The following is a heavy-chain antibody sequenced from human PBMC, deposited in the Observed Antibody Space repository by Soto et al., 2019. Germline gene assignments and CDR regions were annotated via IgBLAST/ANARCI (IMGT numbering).Heavy chain of an antibody. Sequence: QVQLAQSGAEVKKPGASVKVSCKASGYTFTAYGLSWVRQAPGQGLEWMGWISPYSGDTVYAQEFQGRISSTTDTSTTTGYMELRTLRSDDTATYYCAIGDPFDYWGQGTLVTASS. J-gene: IGHJ4*02. V-gene: IGHV1-18*01. CDR3: AIGDPFDY. CDR2: ISPYSGDT. CDR1: GYTFTAYG. D-gene: IGHD2-21*02.